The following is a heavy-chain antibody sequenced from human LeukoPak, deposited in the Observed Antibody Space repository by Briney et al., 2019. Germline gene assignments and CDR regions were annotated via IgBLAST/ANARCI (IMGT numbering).Heavy chain of an antibody. CDR3: ARDSIAAVVDY. V-gene: IGHV4-34*01. CDR2: IYHSGST. J-gene: IGHJ4*02. D-gene: IGHD6-13*01. CDR1: GGSFSGYY. Sequence: SETLSLTCAVYGGSFSGYYWGWIRQPPGKGLEWIGNIYHSGSTYYNPSLKSRVTISVDTSKNQFSLKLSSVTAADTAVYYCARDSIAAVVDYWGQGTLVTVSS.